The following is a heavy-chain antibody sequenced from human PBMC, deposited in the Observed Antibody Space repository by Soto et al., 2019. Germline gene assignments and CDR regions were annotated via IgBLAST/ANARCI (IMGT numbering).Heavy chain of an antibody. V-gene: IGHV3-33*01. CDR2: IWYDESNK. CDR1: GFIFSNYD. D-gene: IGHD3-10*01. Sequence: QVQLVESGGGVVQPGRSLRLSCAASGFIFSNYDMQWVRQAPGKGLEWVTIIWYDESNKYYADSVKGRFTISRDNSKNALYLQMNSLRVEDTSVYYRARRGPYASGTNGYYYSAMVVWGQGTTVTVSS. CDR3: ARRGPYASGTNGYYYSAMVV. J-gene: IGHJ6*01.